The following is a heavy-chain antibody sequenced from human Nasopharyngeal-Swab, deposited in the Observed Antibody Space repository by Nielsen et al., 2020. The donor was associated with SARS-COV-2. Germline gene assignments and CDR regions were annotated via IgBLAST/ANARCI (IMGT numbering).Heavy chain of an antibody. CDR2: ISYDGSNK. D-gene: IGHD3-22*01. Sequence: GESLKISCAASGFTFSSYAMHWVRQAPGKGLEWVAVISYDGSNKYYADSVKGRFTISRDNSKNTLYLQMNSLRAEDTAVYYCASLITIINYFDYWGQGTLVTVSS. CDR1: GFTFSSYA. J-gene: IGHJ4*02. CDR3: ASLITIINYFDY. V-gene: IGHV3-30-3*01.